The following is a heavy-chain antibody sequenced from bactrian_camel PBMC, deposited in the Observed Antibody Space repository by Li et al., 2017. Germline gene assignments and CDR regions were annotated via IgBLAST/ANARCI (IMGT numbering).Heavy chain of an antibody. D-gene: IGHD7*01. Sequence: VQLVESGGGSVQAGGSPRLSCGYNHRGNCMGWFRQAPGKEREGVAAINSSGGRTYYRDSVKGRFNISQDNAKNTLYLQMNSLNTEDTAMYYCAAAAGLFGGTCVDVRSVDYWGQGPRSPSP. CDR2: INSSGGRT. V-gene: IGHV3S1*01. CDR3: AAAAGLFGGTCVDVRSVDY. CDR1: YNHRGNC. J-gene: IGHJ4*01.